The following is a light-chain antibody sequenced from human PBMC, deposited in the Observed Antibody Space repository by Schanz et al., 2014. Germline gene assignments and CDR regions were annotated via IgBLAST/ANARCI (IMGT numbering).Light chain of an antibody. CDR2: EVS. CDR3: SSYAGTTTAYV. CDR1: SSDVGGYNY. Sequence: QSALTQPPSASGSPGQSVTISCTGTSSDVGGYNYVSWYQQHPGKAPKLMIYEVSKRPSGVPDRFSGSKSGNTASLTVSGLQAEDEANYYSSSYAGTTTAYVFGTGTKLTVL. V-gene: IGLV2-8*01. J-gene: IGLJ1*01.